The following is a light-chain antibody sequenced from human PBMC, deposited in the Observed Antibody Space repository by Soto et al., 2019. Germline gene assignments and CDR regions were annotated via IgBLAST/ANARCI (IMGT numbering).Light chain of an antibody. CDR3: QQYNNWPPRT. V-gene: IGKV3-15*01. CDR1: QSVRSN. Sequence: EIVLTQSPATLSVSPGDRATLSCRANQSVRSNLAWYQQRPGQAPRLLIYGASTGAAGVPARFSGSGSGTEFTLTISSLQSEDFAVYYCQQYNNWPPRTFGQGTKVDIK. J-gene: IGKJ1*01. CDR2: GAS.